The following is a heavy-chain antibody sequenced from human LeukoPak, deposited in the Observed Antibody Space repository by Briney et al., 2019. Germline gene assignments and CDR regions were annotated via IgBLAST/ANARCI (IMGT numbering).Heavy chain of an antibody. CDR3: ARGGYSGYDYANCFDY. CDR2: INAGNGNT. Sequence: ASVKVSCKASGYTFTSYAMHWVRQAPGQRLEWMGWINAGNGNTKYSQKFQGRVTITRDTSVSTAYMELSSLRSEDTAVYYCARGGYSGYDYANCFDYWGQGTLVTVSS. J-gene: IGHJ4*02. D-gene: IGHD5-12*01. CDR1: GYTFTSYA. V-gene: IGHV1-3*01.